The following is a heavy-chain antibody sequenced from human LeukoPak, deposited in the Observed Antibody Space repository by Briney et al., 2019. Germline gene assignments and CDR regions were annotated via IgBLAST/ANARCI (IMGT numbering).Heavy chain of an antibody. Sequence: GGSLRLSCAASGLTFRSKYMNWVRQAPGKGLEWVSVIYSGGSTKYADAVKGRFTISRDNSKNTLYIQMNSLRADDPAVYYCIYGYTLDFWGQGTLVTVSS. CDR3: IYGYTLDF. J-gene: IGHJ4*02. CDR1: GLTFRSKY. CDR2: IYSGGST. D-gene: IGHD5-18*01. V-gene: IGHV3-53*01.